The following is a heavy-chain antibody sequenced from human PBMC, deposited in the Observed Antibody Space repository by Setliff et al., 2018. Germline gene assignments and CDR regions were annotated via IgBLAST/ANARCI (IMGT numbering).Heavy chain of an antibody. CDR3: AREGVDARSSTDYRYYMDV. V-gene: IGHV1-18*01. Sequence: ASVKVSCKASGYTFTAYDIVWVRQAPGQGLEWMGWISAYNGNTNYGQKFQGRVTMTRDTSTSTVYMEVISLRSEDTAVYYCAREGVDARSSTDYRYYMDVWGKGTTVTVSS. D-gene: IGHD2-8*01. J-gene: IGHJ6*03. CDR1: GYTFTAYD. CDR2: ISAYNGNT.